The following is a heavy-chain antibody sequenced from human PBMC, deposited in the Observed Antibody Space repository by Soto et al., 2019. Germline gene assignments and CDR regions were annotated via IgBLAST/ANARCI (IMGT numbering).Heavy chain of an antibody. D-gene: IGHD5-18*01. CDR2: INPSGGST. J-gene: IGHJ6*02. CDR1: GYTFTSYY. Sequence: VASVKVSCKASGYTFTSYYMHWVRQAPGQGLEWMGIINPSGGSTSYAQKFQGRVTMTRDTSTSTVYMELSSLRSEDTAVYYCARQDVDTAMVYYYYGMDVWGQGTTVTVSS. CDR3: ARQDVDTAMVYYYYGMDV. V-gene: IGHV1-46*01.